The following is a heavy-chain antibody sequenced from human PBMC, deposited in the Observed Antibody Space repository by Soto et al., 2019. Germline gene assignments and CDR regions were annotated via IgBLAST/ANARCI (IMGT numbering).Heavy chain of an antibody. CDR1: GLTVSGKKY. J-gene: IGHJ3*01. CDR2: LYDVNGS. CDR3: ATWHEREHAYDV. V-gene: IGHV3-53*01. Sequence: DVQLVESGGGLMQPGESLRLSCAASGLTVSGKKYVAWVRQAPGKGLEWVSALYDVNGSFYADSVKGRFTTTSDSSKTTVYLQMNGLRPDDTAVYYCATWHEREHAYDVWGQGTTVTVSS. D-gene: IGHD1-1*01.